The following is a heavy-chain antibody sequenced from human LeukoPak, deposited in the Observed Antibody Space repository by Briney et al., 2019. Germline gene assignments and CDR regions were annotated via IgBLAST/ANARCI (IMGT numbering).Heavy chain of an antibody. D-gene: IGHD2-2*01. Sequence: ASVKVSCKASGYTFTSYGISWVRQAPGQGLEWMGWISAYNGNTNYAQKLQGRVTMTTDTSTSTAYMELRSLRSDDTAVYYCARKPTRLSTRDAFDIWGQGTMVTVSS. V-gene: IGHV1-18*01. J-gene: IGHJ3*02. CDR2: ISAYNGNT. CDR1: GYTFTSYG. CDR3: ARKPTRLSTRDAFDI.